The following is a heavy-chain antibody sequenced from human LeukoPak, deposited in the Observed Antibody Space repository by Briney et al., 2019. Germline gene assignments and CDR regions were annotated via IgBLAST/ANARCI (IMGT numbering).Heavy chain of an antibody. V-gene: IGHV3-33*01. D-gene: IGHD3-16*01. CDR3: ASFSPTMIIMS. J-gene: IGHJ4*02. CDR1: GFTFSSYG. Sequence: PGGSLRLSCAASGFTFSSYGMHWVRQAPGKGLEWVAVIWYDGSNKYYADSVKGRFTISRDNSKNTLYLQMNSLRAEDTAVYYCASFSPTMIIMSWGQGTLVTVSS. CDR2: IWYDGSNK.